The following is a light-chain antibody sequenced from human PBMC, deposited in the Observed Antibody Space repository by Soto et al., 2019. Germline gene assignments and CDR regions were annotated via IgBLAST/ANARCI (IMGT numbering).Light chain of an antibody. Sequence: DIQMTQSPSTLSASVGDRVTITCRASQSIGSWLAWYQQKPGKAPKLLIYMASSLESGVPSRFSGSGSGTEFTLTSSSLQPDDFARYYCQQYGSYSPWTFGQGTKVEIK. CDR2: MAS. V-gene: IGKV1-5*03. CDR1: QSIGSW. CDR3: QQYGSYSPWT. J-gene: IGKJ1*01.